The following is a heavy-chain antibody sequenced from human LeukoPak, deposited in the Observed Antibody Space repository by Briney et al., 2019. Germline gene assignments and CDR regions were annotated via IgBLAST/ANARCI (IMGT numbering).Heavy chain of an antibody. CDR2: IIPIFGTT. V-gene: IGHV1-69*05. Sequence: SVRVSCKASGGTFSSYAISWVRQAPGQGLEWMGGIIPIFGTTNYAQKFQGRVTITTDESTSTAYMELSSLRSEDTAVYYCARVLGDGDYVLDYWGQGTLVTVSS. CDR1: GGTFSSYA. D-gene: IGHD4-17*01. CDR3: ARVLGDGDYVLDY. J-gene: IGHJ4*02.